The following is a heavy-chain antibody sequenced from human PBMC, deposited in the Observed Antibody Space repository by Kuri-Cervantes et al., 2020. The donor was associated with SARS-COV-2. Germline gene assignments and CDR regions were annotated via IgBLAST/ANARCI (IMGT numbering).Heavy chain of an antibody. V-gene: IGHV3-74*01. CDR2: INSDGSST. CDR3: ARGDVVVPAAKVRGTIFGVVIPYYYYYGMDV. D-gene: IGHD3-3*01. J-gene: IGHJ6*02. CDR1: GFTFSSYW. Sequence: GGSLRLSCAASGFTFSSYWMHWVRQAPGKRLVWVSRINSDGSSTSYADSVKGRFTISRDNAKNTLFLQMNSLRAEDTAVYYCARGDVVVPAAKVRGTIFGVVIPYYYYYGMDVWGQGTTVTVSS.